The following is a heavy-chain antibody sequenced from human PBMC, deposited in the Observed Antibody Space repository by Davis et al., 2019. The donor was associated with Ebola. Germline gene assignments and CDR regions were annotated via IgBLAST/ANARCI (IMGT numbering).Heavy chain of an antibody. D-gene: IGHD4-17*01. CDR1: LYTFTRYA. CDR3: ARASVTSPRPFDY. J-gene: IGHJ4*02. CDR2: INAGNGNT. Sequence: AASVNVSRRASLYTFTRYAMHWVRQPPGQRLEWMGWINAGNGNTKYSQKFQGRVTITRDTSASTAYMELSSLRSEDTAVYYCARASVTSPRPFDYWGQGTLVTVSS. V-gene: IGHV1-3*01.